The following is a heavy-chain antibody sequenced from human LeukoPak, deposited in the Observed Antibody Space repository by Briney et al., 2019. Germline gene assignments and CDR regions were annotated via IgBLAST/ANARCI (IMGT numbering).Heavy chain of an antibody. J-gene: IGHJ4*02. CDR3: ARADYGDFTFDY. CDR1: GFTFSSYS. D-gene: IGHD4-17*01. V-gene: IGHV3-21*01. Sequence: GGSLRLSCAASGFTFSSYSMNWVRQAPGKGLEWVSSISSSSSYIYYADSVKGRFTISRDNAKNSLYLQMNSLSAEDTAVYYCARADYGDFTFDYWGQGTLVTVSS. CDR2: ISSSSSYI.